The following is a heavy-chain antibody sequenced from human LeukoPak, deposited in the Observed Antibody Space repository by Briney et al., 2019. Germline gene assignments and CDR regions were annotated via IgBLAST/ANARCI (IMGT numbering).Heavy chain of an antibody. Sequence: SETLSLTCAVSGGSISSDYWSSIRQPPGKGLEWIGYIFYSGNTKYNPSLKSRLTIAVATSKNPFSLKLSAVTAADTAVYYCARDRGRTYQMQFWYFDLWGRGTLVTVSS. D-gene: IGHD2-2*01. CDR1: GGSISSDY. CDR3: ARDRGRTYQMQFWYFDL. V-gene: IGHV4-59*01. J-gene: IGHJ2*01. CDR2: IFYSGNT.